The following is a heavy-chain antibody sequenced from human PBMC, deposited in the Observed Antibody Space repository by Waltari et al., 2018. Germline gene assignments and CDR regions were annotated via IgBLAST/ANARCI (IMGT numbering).Heavy chain of an antibody. J-gene: IGHJ4*02. Sequence: EVQLVQSGAEVKKPGESLKIYCKGSGYSFTSYWLGWVPQMPGKGLEWMGIIYPGDSDTRYSPSFQGQVTISADKSISTAYLQWSSLKASDTAMYYCAIQIGYSSGWGVPLFDYWGQGTLVTVSS. CDR1: GYSFTSYW. V-gene: IGHV5-51*01. CDR2: IYPGDSDT. CDR3: AIQIGYSSGWGVPLFDY. D-gene: IGHD6-19*01.